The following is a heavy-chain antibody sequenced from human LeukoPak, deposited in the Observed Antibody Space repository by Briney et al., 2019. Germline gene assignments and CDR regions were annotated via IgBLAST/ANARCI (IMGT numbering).Heavy chain of an antibody. D-gene: IGHD2-2*01. CDR2: ISIGGDTT. CDR3: AKRRGYCASTNCYQFDY. J-gene: IGHJ4*02. V-gene: IGHV3-23*01. Sequence: GGSLRLSWAASGFTFSNYAMTWVRQTPGKGLAWVSVISIGGDTTYYADSVKDRFTVSRDNSKNTLYLQMNSLRVEDTAVYYCAKRRGYCASTNCYQFDYWGQGTLVTVSS. CDR1: GFTFSNYA.